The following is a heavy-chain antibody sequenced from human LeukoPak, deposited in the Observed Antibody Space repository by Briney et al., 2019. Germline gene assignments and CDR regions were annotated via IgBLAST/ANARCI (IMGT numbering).Heavy chain of an antibody. CDR3: ARDTAWRAFDI. D-gene: IGHD5-18*01. CDR2: IYTSGST. Sequence: SQTLSLTCTLPGGSISRGSYYWSWIRQPAGKGLEWIGRIYTSGSTTYNPSLKSRVTISVDTSKNQFSLKLSSVTAADTAVYYCARDTAWRAFDIWGQGTMVTVSS. CDR1: GGSISRGSYY. J-gene: IGHJ3*02. V-gene: IGHV4-61*02.